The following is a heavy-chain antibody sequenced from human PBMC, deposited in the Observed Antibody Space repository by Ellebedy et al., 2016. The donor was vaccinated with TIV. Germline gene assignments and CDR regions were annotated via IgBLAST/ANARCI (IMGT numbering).Heavy chain of an antibody. CDR2: INPSDGST. CDR1: GYRFTSFY. CDR3: ARGIVVPAVPKWGGFYFDS. D-gene: IGHD2-2*01. V-gene: IGHV1-46*01. Sequence: ASVKVSXXASGYRFTSFYIVWVRQAHGQGLEWMGIINPSDGSTTYPQKFQGRVATTRDTATSTVYMELSSLRSGDTAVYYCARGIVVPAVPKWGGFYFDSWGQGTLVPVSS. J-gene: IGHJ4*02.